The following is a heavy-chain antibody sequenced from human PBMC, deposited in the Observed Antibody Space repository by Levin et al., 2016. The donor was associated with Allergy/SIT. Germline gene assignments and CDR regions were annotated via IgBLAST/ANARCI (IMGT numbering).Heavy chain of an antibody. Sequence: WIRQPPGKGLEWIGEINHSGSTNYNPSLKSRVTISVDTSKNQFSLKLSSVTAADTAVYYCARVSHHPLGIFGVVRSDDAFDIWGQGTMVTVSS. CDR2: INHSGST. CDR3: ARVSHHPLGIFGVVRSDDAFDI. V-gene: IGHV4-34*01. J-gene: IGHJ3*02. D-gene: IGHD3-3*01.